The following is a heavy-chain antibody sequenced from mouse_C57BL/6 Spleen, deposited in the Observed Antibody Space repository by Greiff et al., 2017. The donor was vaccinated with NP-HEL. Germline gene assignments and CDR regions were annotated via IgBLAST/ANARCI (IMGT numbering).Heavy chain of an antibody. CDR3: ANYGNDDAMDY. CDR1: GYTFTDPT. D-gene: IGHD2-2*01. V-gene: IGHV1-78*01. Sequence: QVQLQQSDAELVTPGASVKISCKVSGYTFTDPTIHWMKQRPEQGLEWIGYIYPRDGSTKYNEKFKGKATVTADKSSSTAYMQLNSLTSEDSAVYFCANYGNDDAMDYGGQGTSVTVSS. CDR2: IYPRDGST. J-gene: IGHJ4*01.